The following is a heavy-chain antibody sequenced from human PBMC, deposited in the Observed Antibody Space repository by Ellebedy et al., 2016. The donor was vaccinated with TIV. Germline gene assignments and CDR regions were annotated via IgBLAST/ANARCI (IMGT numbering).Heavy chain of an antibody. J-gene: IGHJ3*02. V-gene: IGHV3-9*01. CDR1: GFTFDDYA. CDR2: ISWNSVNI. CDR3: AKTTGTNDAFDI. D-gene: IGHD1-1*01. Sequence: GGSLRLXXAASGFTFDDYAMHWVRQAPGKGLEWVSGISWNSVNIGYADSVKGRFTISRDNAKNSLYLQMNSLRAEDTALYYCAKTTGTNDAFDIWGQGTMVTVSS.